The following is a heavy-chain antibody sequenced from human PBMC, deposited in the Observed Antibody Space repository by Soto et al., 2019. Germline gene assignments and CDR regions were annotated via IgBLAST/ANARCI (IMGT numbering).Heavy chain of an antibody. V-gene: IGHV1-8*01. CDR2: MNPNSGNT. J-gene: IGHJ5*02. Sequence: ASVKVSCKASGYTFTSYDINWVRQATGQGLEWMGWMNPNSGNTGYAQKFQGRVTMTRNTSISTAYMELSSLRSEDTAVYYCADRCGEYHDRFDPWGQGTLVTVSS. CDR1: GYTFTSYD. D-gene: IGHD3-10*01. CDR3: ADRCGEYHDRFDP.